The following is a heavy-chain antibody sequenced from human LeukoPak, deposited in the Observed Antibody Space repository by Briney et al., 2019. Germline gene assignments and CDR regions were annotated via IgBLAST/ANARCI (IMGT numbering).Heavy chain of an antibody. CDR1: GFTFSTYA. J-gene: IGHJ4*02. D-gene: IGHD6-13*01. CDR2: LSRSGDST. V-gene: IGHV3-23*01. Sequence: PGGSLRLSCAGSGFTFSTYAMSWVRQAPGKGLEWVSALSRSGDSTYYADSVKGRFTISRDNSKNTLYLQMNSLRAEDTAVYYCVLDSSSWPIHYGGQGALVTVSS. CDR3: VLDSSSWPIHY.